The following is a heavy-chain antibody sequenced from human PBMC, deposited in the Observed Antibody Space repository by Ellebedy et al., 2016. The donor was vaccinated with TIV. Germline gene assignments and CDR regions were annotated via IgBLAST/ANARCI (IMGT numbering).Heavy chain of an antibody. CDR3: ARDSRGRWTPFDH. J-gene: IGHJ4*02. D-gene: IGHD4-23*01. V-gene: IGHV3-33*01. CDR1: GFSFSRYG. Sequence: GESLKISCAASGFSFSRYGMHWVRQSPGKGLEWMAFIWYDGTDESYAESVEGRFSISRDNSKNTLYLHMKILRAEDTVIYYCARDSRGRWTPFDHWGQGTVVAVSS. CDR2: IWYDGTDE.